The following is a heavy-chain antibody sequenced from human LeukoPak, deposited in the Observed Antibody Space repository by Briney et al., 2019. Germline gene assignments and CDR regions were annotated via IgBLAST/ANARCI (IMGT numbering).Heavy chain of an antibody. D-gene: IGHD3-9*01. CDR1: GFTFTNVW. V-gene: IGHV3-15*01. J-gene: IGHJ4*02. Sequence: PGGSLRLSCAASGFTFTNVWMSWVGQAPGKGLEWVGRIKSKTDGETTDYAAPVKGRFSISRDDSKNTLYLQMNTLKTEDTAVYYCTTEGAQFLFSKYFVYFDSWGQGALVTDSS. CDR2: IKSKTDGETT. CDR3: TTEGAQFLFSKYFVYFDS.